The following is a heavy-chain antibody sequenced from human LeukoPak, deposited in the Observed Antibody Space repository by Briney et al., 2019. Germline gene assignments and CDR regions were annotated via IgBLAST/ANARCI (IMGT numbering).Heavy chain of an antibody. J-gene: IGHJ4*02. CDR2: ISTSTGDT. D-gene: IGHD5-24*01. V-gene: IGHV1-18*04. Sequence: ASVKVSCKPSGYIFTTYNLHWGRQAPGQGLEWMGWISTSTGDTDYARNLRGRVTTSTDASTGTAYMELRRLRSDDTAVYYCARSHNVYFDYWGQGTLLTV. CDR1: GYIFTTYN. CDR3: ARSHNVYFDY.